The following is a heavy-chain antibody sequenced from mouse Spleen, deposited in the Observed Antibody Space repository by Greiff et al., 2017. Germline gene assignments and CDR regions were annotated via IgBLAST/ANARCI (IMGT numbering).Heavy chain of an antibody. CDR2: IYPGDGDT. CDR1: GYAFSSYW. Sequence: QVQLKQSGAGLVRPGSSVKISCKASGYAFSSYWMNWVKQRPGQGLEWIGQIYPGDGDTNYNGKFKGKATLTADKSSSTAYMQLSSLTSEDSAVYFCARSGTARATFSWFAYWGQGTLVTVSA. J-gene: IGHJ3*01. V-gene: IGHV1-80*01. D-gene: IGHD3-2*01. CDR3: ARSGTARATFSWFAY.